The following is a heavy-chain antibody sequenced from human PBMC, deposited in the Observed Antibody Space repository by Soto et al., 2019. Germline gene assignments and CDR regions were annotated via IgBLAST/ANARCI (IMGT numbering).Heavy chain of an antibody. D-gene: IGHD6-13*01. Sequence: PSETLSLTCTVSGGSISSSSYYWSWIRQPPGKGLEWIGYIYYSGSTNYNPSLKSRVTISVDTSKNQFSLKLSSVTAADTAVYYCARENRYPHSSSWSKHYYYGMDVWGQGTTVTVSS. V-gene: IGHV4-61*01. CDR3: ARENRYPHSSSWSKHYYYGMDV. J-gene: IGHJ6*02. CDR1: GGSISSSSYY. CDR2: IYYSGST.